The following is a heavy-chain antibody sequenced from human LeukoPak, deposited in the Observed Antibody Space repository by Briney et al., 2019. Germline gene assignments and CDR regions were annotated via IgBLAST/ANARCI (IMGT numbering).Heavy chain of an antibody. D-gene: IGHD2-15*01. V-gene: IGHV3-30*18. CDR1: GFTFSSYG. Sequence: GGSLRLSCAAFGFTFSSYGMHWVRQAPGKGLEWVAVISYDGSNKYYADSVKGRFTISRDNSKNTLYLQMNSLRAEDTAVYYCAKDLVLYCSGGSCYQPTAFDIWGQGTMVTVSS. CDR2: ISYDGSNK. J-gene: IGHJ3*02. CDR3: AKDLVLYCSGGSCYQPTAFDI.